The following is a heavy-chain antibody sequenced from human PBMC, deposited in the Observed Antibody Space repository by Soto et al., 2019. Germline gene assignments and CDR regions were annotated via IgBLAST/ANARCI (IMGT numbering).Heavy chain of an antibody. CDR2: IYYSGTTT. D-gene: IGHD1-26*01. J-gene: IGHJ4*01. CDR3: ARLGGSYAVPHFDY. CDR1: GGSISSYY. V-gene: IGHV4-59*08. Sequence: PSETLSLTCTVSGGSISSYYWTWIRQPPGKGLEWMGYIYYSGTTTNYNPSLKSRVTLSVDTSKNQFSLKLSSVTAADTAVYYCARLGGSYAVPHFDYWGQGTLVTGLL.